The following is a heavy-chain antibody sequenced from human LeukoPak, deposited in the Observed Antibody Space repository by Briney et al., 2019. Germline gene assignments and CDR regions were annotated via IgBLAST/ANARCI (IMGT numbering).Heavy chain of an antibody. CDR3: ARAHSSGWSAPYYYGMDV. V-gene: IGHV3-33*08. CDR2: IWYDGSNK. D-gene: IGHD6-19*01. CDR1: GFTFSSYA. Sequence: GGSLRLSCAASGFTFSSYAMSWVRQAPGKGLEWVAVIWYDGSNKYYADSVKGRFTISRDNSKNTLYLQMNSLRAEDTAVYYCARAHSSGWSAPYYYGMDVWGQGTTVTVSS. J-gene: IGHJ6*02.